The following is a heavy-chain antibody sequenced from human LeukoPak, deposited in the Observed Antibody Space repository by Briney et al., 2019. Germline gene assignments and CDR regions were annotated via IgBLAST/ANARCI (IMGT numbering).Heavy chain of an antibody. CDR3: ARDFGGDAFDI. CDR2: ISYDGSNK. Sequence: GGSLRLSCAASGFTFSSYAMHWVRQAPGKGLEWVAVISYDGSNKYYADSVKGRFTISRDNSRNTLYLQMNSLRAEDTAVYYCARDFGGDAFDIWGQGTMVTVSS. J-gene: IGHJ3*02. CDR1: GFTFSSYA. D-gene: IGHD3-10*01. V-gene: IGHV3-30*01.